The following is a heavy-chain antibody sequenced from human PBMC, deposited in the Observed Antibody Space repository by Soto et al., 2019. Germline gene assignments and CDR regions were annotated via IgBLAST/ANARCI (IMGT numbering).Heavy chain of an antibody. CDR3: AANWYENWFDP. Sequence: GGSLRLSCAASGFTFSNYAMSWVRQAPEKGLEWVSIISGSSSITYYADSVKGRFTISRDNSKNTLHLQMNSLRAEDTAVYYCAANWYENWFDPWGQGTLVTVSS. J-gene: IGHJ5*02. D-gene: IGHD1-1*01. CDR1: GFTFSNYA. CDR2: ISGSSSIT. V-gene: IGHV3-23*01.